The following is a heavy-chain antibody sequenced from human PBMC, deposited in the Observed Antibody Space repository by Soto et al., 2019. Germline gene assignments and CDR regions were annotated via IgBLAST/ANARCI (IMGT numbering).Heavy chain of an antibody. CDR1: GDSISASS. J-gene: IGHJ4*02. V-gene: IGHV4-59*01. CDR2: IHYNGNT. CDR3: AREGNLGRWLQSLDF. Sequence: SETLSLTCTVSGDSISASSWSWVRQPPGKGLEWIGNIHYNGNTKYNPSLKSRVTMSVDTSKNQFSLKLISVTAADTAKYFCAREGNLGRWLQSLDFWGQGTLVT. D-gene: IGHD5-12*01.